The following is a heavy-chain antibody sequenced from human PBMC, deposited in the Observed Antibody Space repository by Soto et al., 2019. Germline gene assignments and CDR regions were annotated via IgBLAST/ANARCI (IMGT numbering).Heavy chain of an antibody. D-gene: IGHD2-21*02. J-gene: IGHJ5*02. CDR2: INGSSTTL. V-gene: IGHV3-48*02. CDR1: GFDFGIYS. CDR3: ARGDRFRCNGGHCFSDGLFLS. Sequence: VQLVESGGDLVQRGGSLRLSCAASGFDFGIYSMNWVRQAPGKGLEWISYINGSSTTLYYADSVRGRFIISRDNAENSLYLQMNSLRDDDTAVYFCARGDRFRCNGGHCFSDGLFLSWGQGTLVTVSP.